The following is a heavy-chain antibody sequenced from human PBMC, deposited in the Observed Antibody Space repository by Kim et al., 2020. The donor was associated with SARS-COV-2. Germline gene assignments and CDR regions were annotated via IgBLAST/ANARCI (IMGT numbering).Heavy chain of an antibody. V-gene: IGHV3-23*03. CDR3: AKGRSIAAAAALDY. D-gene: IGHD6-13*01. J-gene: IGHJ4*02. Sequence: ADSVKGRFTISRDNSKNTLYLQMNSLRAEDTAVYYCAKGRSIAAAAALDYWGQGTLVTVSS.